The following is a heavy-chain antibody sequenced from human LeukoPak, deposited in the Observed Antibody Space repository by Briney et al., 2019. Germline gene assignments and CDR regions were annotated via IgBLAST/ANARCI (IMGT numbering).Heavy chain of an antibody. J-gene: IGHJ4*02. CDR1: EFTFSRYW. CDR3: ARDLRVGAFDY. V-gene: IGHV3-7*01. D-gene: IGHD1-26*01. Sequence: GGSLRLSCAASEFTFSRYWMTWVRQAPGRGLEWVGNIKEDGSQDYYADSVKGRFTISRDNSKNSLYLQINSLRAEDTAVYYCARDLRVGAFDYWGQGTLVTVSS. CDR2: IKEDGSQD.